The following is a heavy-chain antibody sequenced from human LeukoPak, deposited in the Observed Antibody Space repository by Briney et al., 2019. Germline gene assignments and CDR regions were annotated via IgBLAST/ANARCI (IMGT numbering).Heavy chain of an antibody. CDR3: AKRGVVIRVVLVGFHKEAYYFES. CDR1: GITLSNYG. D-gene: IGHD3/OR15-3a*01. J-gene: IGHJ4*02. V-gene: IGHV3-23*01. CDR2: ISDSGGST. Sequence: GGSLRLSCAVSGITLSNYGMSWVRQAPGKGLEWVAGISDSGGSTKYADSVKGRFTVSRDNPKNTLFLQMNSLRAEDTAVYFCAKRGVVIRVVLVGFHKEAYYFESWGQGALVTVSS.